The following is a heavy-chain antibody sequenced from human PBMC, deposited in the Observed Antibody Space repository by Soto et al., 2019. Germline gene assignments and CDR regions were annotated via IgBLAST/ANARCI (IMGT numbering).Heavy chain of an antibody. D-gene: IGHD3-9*01. CDR2: IWYDGSNK. J-gene: IGHJ3*02. V-gene: IGHV3-33*01. Sequence: PGGSLRLSCAASGFTFSSYGMHWVRQAPGKGLEWVAVIWYDGSNKYYADSVKGRFTISRDNSKNTLNLQMNSLRADDTAVYYCARVSAYYDILTGYHDDAFDIWGQGTMVTVSS. CDR1: GFTFSSYG. CDR3: ARVSAYYDILTGYHDDAFDI.